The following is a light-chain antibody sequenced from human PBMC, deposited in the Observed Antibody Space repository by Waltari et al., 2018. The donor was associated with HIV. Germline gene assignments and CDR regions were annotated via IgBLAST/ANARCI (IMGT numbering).Light chain of an antibody. Sequence: QSALTQPASVSGSPGQSLTISCTGTSSHLGSYNLVSWYQQHPGKAPKLMIYEVSKRPSGVSNRFSGSKSGNTASLTISGLQAEDEADYYCCSYAGSSTLVFGGGTKLTVL. J-gene: IGLJ2*01. CDR1: SSHLGSYNL. CDR3: CSYAGSSTLV. CDR2: EVS. V-gene: IGLV2-23*02.